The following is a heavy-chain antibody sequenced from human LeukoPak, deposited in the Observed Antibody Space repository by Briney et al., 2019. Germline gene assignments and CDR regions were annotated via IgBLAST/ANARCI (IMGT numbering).Heavy chain of an antibody. J-gene: IGHJ4*02. CDR2: ITGSGGNT. CDR3: AKWGDYDVLTGYYVSDY. V-gene: IGHV3-23*01. CDR1: GFTFSNYA. Sequence: GGSLRLSCAASGFTFSNYAMSWVRQAPGKGVEWVSAITGSGGNTYYADSVKGRFTISSDNSKNTVFLQMNSLRAEDTAVYYCAKWGDYDVLTGYYVSDYWGQGTLVTVSS. D-gene: IGHD3-9*01.